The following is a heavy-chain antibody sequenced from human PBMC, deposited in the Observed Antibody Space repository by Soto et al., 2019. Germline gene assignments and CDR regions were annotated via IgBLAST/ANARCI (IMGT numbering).Heavy chain of an antibody. J-gene: IGHJ4*02. D-gene: IGHD3-3*01. CDR1: GFTFSSYG. Sequence: QVQLVESGGGVVQPGRSLRLSCAASGFTFSSYGMHWVRQAPGKGLEWVAGILYDGSEKDHANSVKGRFTISRDNLKNTLYLQMNSLRAEDTAVYYCAKALNDNWSGYVTPFLDYWGQGILVTVSS. V-gene: IGHV3-30*18. CDR3: AKALNDNWSGYVTPFLDY. CDR2: ILYDGSEK.